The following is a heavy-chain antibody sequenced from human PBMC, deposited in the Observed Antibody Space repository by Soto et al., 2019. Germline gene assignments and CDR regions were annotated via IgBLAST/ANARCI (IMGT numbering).Heavy chain of an antibody. CDR3: SRRAPEGFDP. Sequence: SETLSLTCGVYGGSFRNYYWIWVRQPPGKGLEWIGSINYSGTTYYNPSLKSRVTISVDTSKNHFSLKLSSVTAADTALYYCSRRAPEGFDPWGQGTLVTLSS. CDR2: INYSGTT. J-gene: IGHJ5*02. CDR1: GGSFRNYY. V-gene: IGHV4-34*01.